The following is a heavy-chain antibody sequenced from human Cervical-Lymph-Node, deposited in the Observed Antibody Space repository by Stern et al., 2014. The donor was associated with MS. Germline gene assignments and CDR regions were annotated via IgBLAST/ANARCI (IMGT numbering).Heavy chain of an antibody. CDR2: ISTYNGKT. D-gene: IGHD6-19*01. Sequence: VQLVESGAEVKKPGASVKVSCKASNYTFTNYGITWVRQAPGQGLEWMGWISTYNGKTAYTQNLQGRLTLTTDTSTSTAYMELRSLGSDDTAVYYCARYRAEAPVKVSDFWGQGTLVTVSS. CDR1: NYTFTNYG. CDR3: ARYRAEAPVKVSDF. V-gene: IGHV1-18*01. J-gene: IGHJ4*02.